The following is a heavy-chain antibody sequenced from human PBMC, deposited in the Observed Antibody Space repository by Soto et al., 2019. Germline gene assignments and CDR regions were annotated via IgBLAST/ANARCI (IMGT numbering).Heavy chain of an antibody. V-gene: IGHV1-46*01. Sequence: GASVKVSCKASGYTFTSYYMHWVRQAPGQGLEWMGIINPSGGSTSYAQKFQGRVTMTRDTSTSTVYMELSSLRSEDTAVYYCARDVGYDFWSGYRERANWFDPWGQGTLVTVSS. CDR3: ARDVGYDFWSGYRERANWFDP. CDR1: GYTFTSYY. CDR2: INPSGGST. J-gene: IGHJ5*02. D-gene: IGHD3-3*01.